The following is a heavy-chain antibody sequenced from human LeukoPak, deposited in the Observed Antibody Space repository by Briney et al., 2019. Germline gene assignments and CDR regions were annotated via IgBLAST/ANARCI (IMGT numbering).Heavy chain of an antibody. CDR2: ISYSGSP. J-gene: IGHJ4*02. CDR3: ARVGHIVAAGTYDW. V-gene: IGHV4-59*08. D-gene: IGHD6-13*01. CDR1: GASISSYY. Sequence: SETLSLTCTVSGASISSYYWSWIRQPPRKGLEWIGYISYSGSPNYNPSLKSPVTISADTSKNQFSLNLSSVTAADTAVYYCARVGHIVAAGTYDWWGQGTLVTVSS.